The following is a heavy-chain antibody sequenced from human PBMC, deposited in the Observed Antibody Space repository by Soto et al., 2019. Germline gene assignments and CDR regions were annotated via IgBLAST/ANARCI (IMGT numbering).Heavy chain of an antibody. J-gene: IGHJ6*02. D-gene: IGHD4-4*01. CDR1: GYTFNIYY. CDR3: ARDLMTTVPYDYYAMNV. CDR2: INPNSGGT. Sequence: GASVKVSCKASGYTFNIYYVHWVRQAPGQGLEWMGWINPNSGGTNYAQKFQGRVTMTSDTSINTAYMEVSRLGSDDTAVYYCARDLMTTVPYDYYAMNVWGQGTTVTVSS. V-gene: IGHV1-2*02.